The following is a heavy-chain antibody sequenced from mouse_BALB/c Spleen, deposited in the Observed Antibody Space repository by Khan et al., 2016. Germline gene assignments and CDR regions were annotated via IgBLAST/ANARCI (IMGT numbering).Heavy chain of an antibody. CDR2: IFPGSGVT. Sequence: EVELVESGTVLARPGASVKMSCKASDYTFSTYWMHWVKQRPGQGLVWIGAIFPGSGVTTNNQRFEDKAKLPAVTSTNTAYMELSSLTNEDSAVYYYERHDGSSWGRNFCDYGGQGTTLTVSS. V-gene: IGHV1-5*01. CDR3: ERHDGSSWGRNFCDY. D-gene: IGHD1-1*01. J-gene: IGHJ2*01. CDR1: DYTFSTYW.